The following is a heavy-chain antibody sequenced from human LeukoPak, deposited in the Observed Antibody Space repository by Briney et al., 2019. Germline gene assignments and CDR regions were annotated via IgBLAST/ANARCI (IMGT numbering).Heavy chain of an antibody. CDR3: ARTYYYDISGYYFFEY. Sequence: GGSLRLSCAVSGFTVSSNYMSWVRQAPGKGMEWVSVIYSGGRTYYADSVKGRFTISRDNSKNTLYLQMNSLRAEDTAVYYCARTYYYDISGYYFFEYWGQGTLVTVSS. CDR2: IYSGGRT. D-gene: IGHD3-22*01. V-gene: IGHV3-53*01. CDR1: GFTVSSNY. J-gene: IGHJ4*02.